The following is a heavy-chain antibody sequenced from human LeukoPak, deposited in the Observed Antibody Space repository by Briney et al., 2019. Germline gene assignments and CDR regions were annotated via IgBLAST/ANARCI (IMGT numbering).Heavy chain of an antibody. Sequence: GGSLRLSCAASGFTFSSYAMSWVRQAPGKGLEWVSAISGSGGSTYYADSVKGRFTISRDNSKNTLYLQMNSLRAEDAAVYYCAKGIAAGGSAFDIWGQGTMVTVSS. J-gene: IGHJ3*02. CDR2: ISGSGGST. CDR3: AKGIAAGGSAFDI. V-gene: IGHV3-23*01. D-gene: IGHD6-25*01. CDR1: GFTFSSYA.